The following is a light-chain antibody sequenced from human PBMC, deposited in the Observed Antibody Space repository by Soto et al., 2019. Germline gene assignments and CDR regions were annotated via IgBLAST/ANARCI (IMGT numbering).Light chain of an antibody. V-gene: IGKV3-15*01. CDR3: QQYHDWPPRYT. J-gene: IGKJ2*01. CDR1: QSVSGN. Sequence: EIVMTQSPATLSVSPGERATLSCTASQSVSGNLAWHQQKPGQAPRLLIYAASTRATGIPARFSGSGSGTEFTLTIDSLQSEDFAVYYCQQYHDWPPRYTFGQGTKLEIK. CDR2: AAS.